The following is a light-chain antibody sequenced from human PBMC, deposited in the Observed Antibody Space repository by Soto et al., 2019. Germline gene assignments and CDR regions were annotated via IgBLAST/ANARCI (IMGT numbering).Light chain of an antibody. J-gene: IGLJ1*01. CDR2: EVS. CDR3: SSYTTSNTLV. V-gene: IGLV2-14*01. Sequence: QSALTQPASVSGSPGQSITISCTGTSSDVGDYKYVSWYQKHPGKAPKALIYEVSNRPSGVSNRSSGSKSGNTASLTISGLKSEDEAAYYCSSYTTSNTLVFGPGTKVTVL. CDR1: SSDVGDYKY.